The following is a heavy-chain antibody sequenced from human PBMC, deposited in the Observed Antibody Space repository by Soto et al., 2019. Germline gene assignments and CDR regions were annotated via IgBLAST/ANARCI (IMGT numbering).Heavy chain of an antibody. CDR1: GYSFTGYY. V-gene: IGHV1-46*01. J-gene: IGHJ4*02. CDR2: INPSGGST. D-gene: IGHD3-3*01. Sequence: ASVKVSCKASGYSFTGYYMHWVRQAPGQGLEWMGIINPSGGSTSYAQKFQGRVTFTRDTSASTGYMEMTTLSSADTAVYYCARDQRRDYDFWSGYSQGFDYWGQGTPVTVSS. CDR3: ARDQRRDYDFWSGYSQGFDY.